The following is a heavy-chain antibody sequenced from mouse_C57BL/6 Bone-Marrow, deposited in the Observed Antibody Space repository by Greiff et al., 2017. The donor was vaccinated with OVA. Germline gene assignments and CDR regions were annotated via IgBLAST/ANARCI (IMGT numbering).Heavy chain of an antibody. CDR1: GFSFNTYA. CDR3: VGLYYGYDEGAMDY. D-gene: IGHD2-2*01. Sequence: DAGGGLVQPKGSLKLSCAASGFSFNTYAMNWVRQAPGKGLEWVARIRSKSNNYATYYADSVKDRFTISRDDSESMLYLQMNNLKTEDTAMYYCVGLYYGYDEGAMDYWGQGTSVTVSS. J-gene: IGHJ4*01. CDR2: IRSKSNNYAT. V-gene: IGHV10-1*01.